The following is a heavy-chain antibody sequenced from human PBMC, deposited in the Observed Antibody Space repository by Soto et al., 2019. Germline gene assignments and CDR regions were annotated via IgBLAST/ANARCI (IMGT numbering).Heavy chain of an antibody. D-gene: IGHD2-2*01. V-gene: IGHV3-23*01. CDR2: ISGSGGNT. CDR1: GFTFSSYG. CDR3: AKQAGSSILYYFDY. J-gene: IGHJ4*02. Sequence: EVQLLESGGGLGQPGGSLRLSCVVSGFTFSSYGLSWVRQAPGKGLEGVSTISGSGGNTWDADSVKGRFTISRDNSQNTLYLQMNSLRVEDTAVYYCAKQAGSSILYYFDYWGQGTLVTVSS.